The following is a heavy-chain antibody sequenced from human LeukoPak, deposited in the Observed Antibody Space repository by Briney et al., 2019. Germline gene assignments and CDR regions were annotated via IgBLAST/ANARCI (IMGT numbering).Heavy chain of an antibody. D-gene: IGHD2-15*01. J-gene: IGHJ6*03. Sequence: SETLSLTCTVSGGSISTSSYYWGWIRQPPGKGLEWIGSIYYSGSTYYNPSLKSRVTISVDTSKNQFSLKLSSVTAADTAVYYCARGRVYCSGGSCRQYYYMDVWGKGTTVTVSS. V-gene: IGHV4-39*07. CDR3: ARGRVYCSGGSCRQYYYMDV. CDR2: IYYSGST. CDR1: GGSISTSSYY.